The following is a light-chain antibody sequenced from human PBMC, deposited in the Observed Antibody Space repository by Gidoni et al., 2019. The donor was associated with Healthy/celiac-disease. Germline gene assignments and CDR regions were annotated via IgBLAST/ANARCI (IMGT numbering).Light chain of an antibody. CDR3: MQALQTPPS. CDR1: QSLLHSNGYNY. V-gene: IGKV2-28*01. Sequence: CRSSQSLLHSNGYNYLDWYLQKPGQSPQLLIYLGSNRASGVPDRFSGSGSGTDFTLKISRVEAEDVGVYYCMQALQTPPSFGQGTRLEIK. J-gene: IGKJ5*01. CDR2: LGS.